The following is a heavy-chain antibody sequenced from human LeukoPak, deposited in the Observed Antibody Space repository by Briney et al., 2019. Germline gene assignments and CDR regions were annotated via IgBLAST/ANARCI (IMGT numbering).Heavy chain of an antibody. D-gene: IGHD5-12*01. V-gene: IGHV4-39*01. CDR2: IYFGGST. CDR3: ARRTIVATIDY. CDR1: GASISSSRYY. J-gene: IGHJ4*02. Sequence: PSETLSLTCTVSGASISSSRYYWAWIRQPPGAGLEWIGSIYFGGSTFYNPSLKSRVTISVDTSKNQFSLRLSSVTAADTALYYCARRTIVATIDYWGQGMLVTVSS.